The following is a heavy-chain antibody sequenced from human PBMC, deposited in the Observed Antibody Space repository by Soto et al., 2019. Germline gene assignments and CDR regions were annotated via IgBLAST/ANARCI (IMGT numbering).Heavy chain of an antibody. CDR3: ARDRSPYYYDSSGYPHY. V-gene: IGHV1-18*01. J-gene: IGHJ4*02. Sequence: QVQVVQSGAEVKKPGASVKVSCKASGDTFTNYGFSWVRQAPGQGLEWMGWISVYSGNTNYAQNVQGRVTMTTDTSTSTAYMELRSLRSDDTDVYNCARDRSPYYYDSSGYPHYWGQGTLVTVSS. CDR2: ISVYSGNT. D-gene: IGHD3-22*01. CDR1: GDTFTNYG.